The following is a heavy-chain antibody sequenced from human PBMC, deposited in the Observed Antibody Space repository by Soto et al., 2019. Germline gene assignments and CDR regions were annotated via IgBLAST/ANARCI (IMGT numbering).Heavy chain of an antibody. V-gene: IGHV1-3*01. CDR3: ARDWVGYDFWSGYPPFDY. J-gene: IGHJ4*02. D-gene: IGHD3-3*01. CDR1: GYTFTSYA. Sequence: QVQLVQSGAEVKKPGASVKVSCKASGYTFTSYAMHWVRQAPGQRLEWMGWINAGNGNTKYSQKFQGRVTITRDTSASTAYMELSILRSEDTAVYYCARDWVGYDFWSGYPPFDYWGQGTLVTVSS. CDR2: INAGNGNT.